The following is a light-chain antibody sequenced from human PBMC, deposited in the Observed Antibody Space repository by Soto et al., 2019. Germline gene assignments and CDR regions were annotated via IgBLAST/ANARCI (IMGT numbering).Light chain of an antibody. J-gene: IGLJ3*02. CDR3: SSYTAFSTWV. CDR2: EVS. CDR1: SNDVGGYNY. V-gene: IGLV2-14*01. Sequence: QSALTQPASVSGSPGQSITISCTGTSNDVGGYNYVSWYQQHPGKAPQLIIYEVSTRPSGVSHRFSGSKSGDTASLTISGLQAEDGADYYCSSYTAFSTWVFGGGTKLTVL.